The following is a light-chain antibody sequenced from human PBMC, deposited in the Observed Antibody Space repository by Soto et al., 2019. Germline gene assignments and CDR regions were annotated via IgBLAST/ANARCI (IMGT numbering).Light chain of an antibody. Sequence: EIVLTQSPGTLSLSPGERATLSCRASQSVSSNYLAWYQQKPGQAPRPLIYGASSRATGIPDRFSGSGAGTVSPITLRGLGPEDFAVYYYQKYGSSRGTFGQGTKVEIK. V-gene: IGKV3-20*01. CDR1: QSVSSNY. J-gene: IGKJ1*01. CDR2: GAS. CDR3: QKYGSSRGT.